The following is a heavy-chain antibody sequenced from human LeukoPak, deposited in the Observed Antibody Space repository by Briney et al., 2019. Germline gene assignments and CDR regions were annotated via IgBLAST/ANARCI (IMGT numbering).Heavy chain of an antibody. CDR3: AKAMDSSGWKRQDYYGMDV. CDR1: GFTFSSYA. D-gene: IGHD6-19*01. V-gene: IGHV3-23*01. CDR2: ISGSGGST. Sequence: GALRLSCAASGFTFSSYAMSWVRQAPGKGLEWVSAISGSGGSTYYADSVKGRFTISRDNSKNTLYLQMNSLRAEDTAVYYCAKAMDSSGWKRQDYYGMDVWGQGTTVTVSS. J-gene: IGHJ6*02.